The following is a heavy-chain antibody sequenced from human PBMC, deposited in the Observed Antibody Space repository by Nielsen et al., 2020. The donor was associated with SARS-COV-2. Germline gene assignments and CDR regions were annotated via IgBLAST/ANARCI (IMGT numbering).Heavy chain of an antibody. D-gene: IGHD6-19*01. CDR2: ISYDGSNK. V-gene: IGHV3-30*04. Sequence: GESLKISCAASGFTFSSYAMHWVRQAPGKGLEWVAVISYDGSNKYYADSVKGRFTISRDNSKNTLYLQMNSLRAEDTAVYYCAKAQVAGAFDYWGQGTLVTVSS. J-gene: IGHJ4*02. CDR3: AKAQVAGAFDY. CDR1: GFTFSSYA.